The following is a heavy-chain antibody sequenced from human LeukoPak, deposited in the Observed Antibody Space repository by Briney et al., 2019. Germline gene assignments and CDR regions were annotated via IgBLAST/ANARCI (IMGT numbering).Heavy chain of an antibody. V-gene: IGHV3-21*01. CDR2: ISSSSSYI. J-gene: IGHJ4*02. D-gene: IGHD6-19*01. Sequence: PGGSLRLSCAASGFTFSSYSMNWVRQAPGKGLEWVSSISSSSSYIYYADSVKGRFTISRDNAKNSLFLQMNSLRAEDTAVYYCARDGLQYSSGWRYYFDYWGQGALVTVSS. CDR3: ARDGLQYSSGWRYYFDY. CDR1: GFTFSSYS.